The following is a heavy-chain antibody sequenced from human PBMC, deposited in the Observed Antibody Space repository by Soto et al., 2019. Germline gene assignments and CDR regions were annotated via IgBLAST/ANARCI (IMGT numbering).Heavy chain of an antibody. CDR1: WYTFARNG. Sequence: ASLGVSCTASWYTFARNGISWVRAATGTGLEWMGWISAYNGNRNYAQKLQGRVTMTTDTSTSTADMELRSLRSDDTAVYYCPRDWRDIGRECYYYYG. CDR2: ISAYNGNR. V-gene: IGHV1-18*04. CDR3: PRDWRDIGRECYYYYG. D-gene: IGHD5-12*01. J-gene: IGHJ6*01.